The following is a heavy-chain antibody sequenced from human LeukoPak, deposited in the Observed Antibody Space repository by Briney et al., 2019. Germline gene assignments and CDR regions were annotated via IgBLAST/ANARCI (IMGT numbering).Heavy chain of an antibody. CDR1: GGSISSSNFY. V-gene: IGHV4-39*01. Sequence: PSETLSLTCTVSGGSISSSNFYWGWIRQPQGKGLEWIGSMYHRGSTYYNPSLKSRVTISVDTSKNQFSLNLSSVTAADTAVYYCARHADSSGYYFFDFWGQGTLVTVSS. D-gene: IGHD3-22*01. CDR3: ARHADSSGYYFFDF. CDR2: MYHRGST. J-gene: IGHJ4*02.